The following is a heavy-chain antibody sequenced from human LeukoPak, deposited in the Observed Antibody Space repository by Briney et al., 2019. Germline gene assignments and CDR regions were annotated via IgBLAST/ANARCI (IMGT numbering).Heavy chain of an antibody. Sequence: GGSLRLSCAASGFTFSSFAMNWVRLAPGKGLEWVSGISGSGVTTYHADSVKGRFTISRDNSKNTLYLQMNSLRAEDTAVYYCTKALYCGGDCYSRDDYWGQGTLVTVSS. CDR3: TKALYCGGDCYSRDDY. V-gene: IGHV3-23*01. CDR1: GFTFSSFA. CDR2: ISGSGVTT. J-gene: IGHJ4*02. D-gene: IGHD2-21*02.